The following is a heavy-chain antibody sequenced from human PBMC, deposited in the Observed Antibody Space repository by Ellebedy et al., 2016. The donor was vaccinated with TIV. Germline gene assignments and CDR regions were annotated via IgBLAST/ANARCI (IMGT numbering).Heavy chain of an antibody. CDR3: VSGMMVLMTGTSDH. CDR2: IKQDGSEK. Sequence: GESLKISXVASGFTLSTYWMTWVRQAPGKGLEWVANIKQDGSEKYYVDSVKGRFTISRDNANNSLYLQMNSLRAEDTAVYYCVSGMMVLMTGTSDHWGQGTLVTVSS. J-gene: IGHJ4*02. V-gene: IGHV3-7*02. D-gene: IGHD4/OR15-4a*01. CDR1: GFTLSTYW.